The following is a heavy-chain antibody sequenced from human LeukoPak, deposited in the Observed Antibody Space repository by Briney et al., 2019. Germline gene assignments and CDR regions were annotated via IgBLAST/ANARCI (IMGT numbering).Heavy chain of an antibody. CDR1: GGSISSYY. Sequence: SETLSLTCTVSGGSISSYYWSWIRQPPGKGQEWIGYIYYSGSTNYNPSLKSRVTISVDTSKNQFSLKLSSVTAADTAVYYCARGRAYYYDSSGALWFDPWGQGTLVTVSS. D-gene: IGHD3-22*01. CDR3: ARGRAYYYDSSGALWFDP. J-gene: IGHJ5*02. CDR2: IYYSGST. V-gene: IGHV4-59*01.